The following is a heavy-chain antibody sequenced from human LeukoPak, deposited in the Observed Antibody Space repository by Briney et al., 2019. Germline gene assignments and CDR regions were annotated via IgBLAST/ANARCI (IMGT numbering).Heavy chain of an antibody. CDR1: GFTFSSYA. D-gene: IGHD3-16*02. J-gene: IGHJ4*02. Sequence: GGSLRLPCAASGFTFSSYAMSWVRQAPGKGLEWVSAISGSGGSTYYADSVKGRFTISRDNSKNTLYLQMNSLRAEDTAVYYCAKDQGDYVWGSYLPDWGQGTLVTVSS. CDR2: ISGSGGST. CDR3: AKDQGDYVWGSYLPD. V-gene: IGHV3-23*01.